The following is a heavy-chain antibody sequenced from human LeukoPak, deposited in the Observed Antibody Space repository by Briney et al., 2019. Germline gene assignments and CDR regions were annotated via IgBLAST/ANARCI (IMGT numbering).Heavy chain of an antibody. V-gene: IGHV1-18*01. CDR3: ARARSYDSSGYYSYYFDY. Sequence: GASVKVSCKASGYTFTSYGISWVRQAPGQGLEWMGWISAYNGNTNYAQKLQGRVTMTTDTSTSTAYMELRSLRSDDTAVYYCARARSYDSSGYYSYYFDYWGQGTLVTVSS. CDR1: GYTFTSYG. D-gene: IGHD3-22*01. J-gene: IGHJ4*02. CDR2: ISAYNGNT.